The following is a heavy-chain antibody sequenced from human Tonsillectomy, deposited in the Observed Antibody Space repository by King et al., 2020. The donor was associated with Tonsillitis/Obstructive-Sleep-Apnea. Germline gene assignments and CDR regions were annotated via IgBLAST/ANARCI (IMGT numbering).Heavy chain of an antibody. Sequence: QLVQSGAEVKKPGASVKVSCKASGYTFTSYGISWVRQAPGQGREWMGWISAYNGNTNYAQKLQGRVTMTTDTSTSTAYMELRSLRSDDTAVYYCARDRGGYCSGCSCYYYYYYMDVWGKGTTVTVSS. CDR3: ARDRGGYCSGCSCYYYYYYMDV. CDR1: GYTFTSYG. CDR2: ISAYNGNT. J-gene: IGHJ6*03. D-gene: IGHD2-15*01. V-gene: IGHV1-18*01.